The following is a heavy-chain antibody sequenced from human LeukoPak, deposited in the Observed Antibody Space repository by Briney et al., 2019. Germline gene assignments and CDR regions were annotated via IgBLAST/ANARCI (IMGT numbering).Heavy chain of an antibody. CDR3: ARGGSRYYYDSSGYLLDY. D-gene: IGHD3-22*01. CDR2: ISAYNGNT. V-gene: IGHV1-18*01. J-gene: IGHJ4*02. Sequence: ASVKVSCEASGYTFTSYGISWVRQAPGQGLEWMGWISAYNGNTNYAQKLQGRVTMTTDTSTSTAYMELSSLRSEDTAVYYCARGGSRYYYDSSGYLLDYWGQGTLVTVSS. CDR1: GYTFTSYG.